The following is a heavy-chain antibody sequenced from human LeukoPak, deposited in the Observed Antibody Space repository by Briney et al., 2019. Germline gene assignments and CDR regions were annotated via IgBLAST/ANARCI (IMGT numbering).Heavy chain of an antibody. V-gene: IGHV4-39*07. CDR2: IYHSGST. CDR3: ARDWRYYGSGSLNWFDP. CDR1: GGSISSTNYY. Sequence: SETLSLTCTFSGGSISSTNYYWGWIRQPPGKGLEWIGSIYHSGSTYYNPSLKSRVTISVDTSKNQFSLKLSSVTAADTAVYYCARDWRYYGSGSLNWFDPWGQGTLVTVSS. J-gene: IGHJ5*02. D-gene: IGHD3-10*01.